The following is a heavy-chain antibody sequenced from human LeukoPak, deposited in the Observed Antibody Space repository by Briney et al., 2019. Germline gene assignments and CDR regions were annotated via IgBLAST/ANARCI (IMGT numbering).Heavy chain of an antibody. CDR2: ISGSGGST. J-gene: IGHJ3*02. CDR1: GFTFSSYA. CDR3: ARRRLSSGGAFDI. V-gene: IGHV3-23*01. Sequence: GGSLRLSCAASGFTFSSYAMSWVRQAPGKGLEWVSAISGSGGSTYYADSVKGRFTISRDNSKNTLYLQMNSLRAEDTAVYYCARRRLSSGGAFDIWGQGTMVTVSS. D-gene: IGHD6-19*01.